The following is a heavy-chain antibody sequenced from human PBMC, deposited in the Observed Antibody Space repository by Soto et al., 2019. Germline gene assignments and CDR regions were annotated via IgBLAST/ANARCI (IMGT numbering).Heavy chain of an antibody. CDR1: GFTFSSYS. CDR2: ISSSSSTI. D-gene: IGHD3-10*01. CDR3: ARDSNYYGSGSYQSY. V-gene: IGHV3-48*01. Sequence: GGSLRLSCAASGFTFSSYSMNWVRQAPGKGLEWVSYISSSSSTIYYADSVKGRFTISRDNAKNTLYLQMNSLRAEDTAVYYCARDSNYYGSGSYQSYWGQGTLVTVSS. J-gene: IGHJ4*02.